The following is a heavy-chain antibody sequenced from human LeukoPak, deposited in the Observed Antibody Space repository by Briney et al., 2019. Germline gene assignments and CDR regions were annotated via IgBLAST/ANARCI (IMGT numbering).Heavy chain of an antibody. D-gene: IGHD3-3*01. CDR3: AGNYDSWTGLNY. Sequence: GGSLKLSCAASGFTFSGSAMHWVRQASGKGLEWVGHIGNKVSNYATEYAASLRGRFTISRDDTKDTAYLQVNSLKTEDTAVYYCAGNYDSWTGLNYWGQGTLVTVSS. V-gene: IGHV3-73*01. CDR2: IGNKVSNYAT. J-gene: IGHJ4*02. CDR1: GFTFSGSA.